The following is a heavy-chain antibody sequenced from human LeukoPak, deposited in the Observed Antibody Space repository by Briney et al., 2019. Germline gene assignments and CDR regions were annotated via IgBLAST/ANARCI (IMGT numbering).Heavy chain of an antibody. CDR3: ARIGRSISSSWFFDY. CDR2: ISSSSSYI. Sequence: GGSLRLSCAASGFTFSSYSMNWVRQAPGKGLEWVSSISSSSSYIYYADSVKGRFTISRDNAKNSLYLQMSSLRAEDTAVYYCARIGRSISSSWFFDYWGQGTLVTVSS. CDR1: GFTFSSYS. V-gene: IGHV3-21*01. D-gene: IGHD6-13*01. J-gene: IGHJ4*02.